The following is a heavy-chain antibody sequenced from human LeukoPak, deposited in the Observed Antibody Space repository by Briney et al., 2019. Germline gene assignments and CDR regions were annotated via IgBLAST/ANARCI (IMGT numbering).Heavy chain of an antibody. J-gene: IGHJ4*02. D-gene: IGHD3-9*01. CDR2: IYYSGST. V-gene: IGHV4-39*07. CDR3: ARGTRYYDILTGYYGGTKYYFDY. Sequence: SETLSLTCTVSGGSISSSSYYWGWIRQPPGKGLEWIGSIYYSGSTYYNPSLKSRVTISVDTSKNQFSLKLSSVTAADTAVYYCARGTRYYDILTGYYGGTKYYFDYWGQGTLVTVSS. CDR1: GGSISSSSYY.